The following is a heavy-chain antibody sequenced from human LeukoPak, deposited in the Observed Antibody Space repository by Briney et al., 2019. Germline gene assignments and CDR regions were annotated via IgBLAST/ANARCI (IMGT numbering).Heavy chain of an antibody. CDR3: ARGTDSSGWYRSYSTNWFDP. V-gene: IGHV4-34*01. CDR1: GGSFSGYY. D-gene: IGHD6-19*01. J-gene: IGHJ5*02. CDR2: INHSGST. Sequence: SETLSLTCAVYGGSFSGYYWSWIRQPPGKGLEWIGEINHSGSTNYNPSLKSRVTISVDTSKNQFSLKLSSVTAADTAVYYCARGTDSSGWYRSYSTNWFDPWGQGTLVTVSS.